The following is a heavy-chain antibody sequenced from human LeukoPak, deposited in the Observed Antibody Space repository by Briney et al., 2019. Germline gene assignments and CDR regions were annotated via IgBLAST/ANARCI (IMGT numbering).Heavy chain of an antibody. CDR1: GGSISSYY. CDR2: IYYSGST. V-gene: IGHV4-59*01. Sequence: SETLSLTCTVSGGSISSYYWSWIRQPPGKGLEWIGYIYYSGSTNYNPSLKSRVTISVDTSKNQFSLKLSSVTAADTAVYYCARQPSALYHDSSGLKPHDAFDIWGQGTMVTVSS. J-gene: IGHJ3*02. CDR3: ARQPSALYHDSSGLKPHDAFDI. D-gene: IGHD3-22*01.